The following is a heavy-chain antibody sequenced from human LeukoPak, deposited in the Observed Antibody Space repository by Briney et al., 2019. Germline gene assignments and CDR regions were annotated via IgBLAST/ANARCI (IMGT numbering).Heavy chain of an antibody. J-gene: IGHJ6*03. Sequence: SETLSLTCTVSGDSSYNNIYYWGWIRQPPGKGLEWIGSIYYSGSTYYNPSLKSRVTISVDTSKNQFSLKLSSVTAADTAVYYCSRSHRDYYYYMDVWGKGTTVTVSS. CDR1: GDSSYNNIYY. V-gene: IGHV4-39*01. D-gene: IGHD6-13*01. CDR2: IYYSGST. CDR3: SRSHRDYYYYMDV.